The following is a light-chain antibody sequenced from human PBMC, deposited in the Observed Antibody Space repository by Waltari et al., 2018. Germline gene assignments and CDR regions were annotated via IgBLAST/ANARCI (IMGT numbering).Light chain of an antibody. CDR3: QSYDLTLTVI. CDR1: SSNIGPGYD. V-gene: IGLV1-40*01. Sequence: QSVLKQPPSVSAAPGQTVTISCTGDSSNIGPGYDVHWYQQFPGTAPKVLIYGNNNRPSGVPERISGSKSGTSASLAITGLQAEDEAIYYCQSYDLTLTVIFGEGTKLTVL. CDR2: GNN. J-gene: IGLJ2*01.